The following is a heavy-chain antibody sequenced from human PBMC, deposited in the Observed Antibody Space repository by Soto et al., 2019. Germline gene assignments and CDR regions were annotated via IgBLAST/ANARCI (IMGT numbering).Heavy chain of an antibody. CDR1: GGSISSYY. CDR2: IYYSGST. V-gene: IGHV4-59*01. D-gene: IGHD6-13*01. Sequence: SETLSLTCTVSGGSISSYYWSWIRQPPGKGLEWIGYIYYSGSTNYNPSVKSRVSISVDTSKNQFSLKLSYVTAADSAVYYCARGSAPRGQQLVTYYYYFYKDVWGKGTTVTVSS. CDR3: ARGSAPRGQQLVTYYYYFYKDV. J-gene: IGHJ6*03.